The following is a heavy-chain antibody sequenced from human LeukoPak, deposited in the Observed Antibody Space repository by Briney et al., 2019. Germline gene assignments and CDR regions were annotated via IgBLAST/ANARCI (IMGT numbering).Heavy chain of an antibody. J-gene: IGHJ4*02. D-gene: IGHD6-13*01. CDR1: GYTFTSYD. Sequence: ASVKVSCKASGYTFTSYDINWVRQATGQGLEWMGWMNPNSGNTGYAQKFQGRVTITRNTSISTAYMELSSLRSEDTAVYYCARGRVGSSYFDYWGQGTLVTVSS. CDR2: MNPNSGNT. CDR3: ARGRVGSSYFDY. V-gene: IGHV1-8*03.